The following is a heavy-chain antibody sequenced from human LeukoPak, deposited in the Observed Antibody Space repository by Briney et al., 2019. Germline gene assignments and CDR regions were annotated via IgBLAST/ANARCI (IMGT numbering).Heavy chain of an antibody. CDR1: GYSISSGYY. J-gene: IGHJ6*03. CDR2: IYHSGST. Sequence: SETLSLTCTVSGYSISSGYYWGWIRQPPGKGLEWIGSIYHSGSTYYNPSLKSRVTISVDTSKNQFSLKLSSVTAADTAVYYCARDFRTVTTFYYYYMDVWGKGTTVTVSS. V-gene: IGHV4-38-2*02. D-gene: IGHD4-17*01. CDR3: ARDFRTVTTFYYYYMDV.